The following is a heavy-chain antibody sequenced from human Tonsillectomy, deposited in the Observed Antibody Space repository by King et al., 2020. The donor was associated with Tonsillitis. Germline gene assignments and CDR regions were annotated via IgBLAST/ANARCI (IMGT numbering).Heavy chain of an antibody. CDR1: GDTFSNYA. J-gene: IGHJ6*02. V-gene: IGHV1-69*01. Sequence: VQLVESGAEVKKPGSSVKVSCKASGDTFSNYAISWVRQAPGQGLEWMGVIIPMFDTTNYAQKLQGRVTITADESRRTAYLELSSLRSEDTGVYYCAGVGEGGPSSYYGMDVGGQGTTATVSS. CDR3: AGVGEGGPSSYYGMDV. CDR2: IIPMFDTT. D-gene: IGHD3-16*01.